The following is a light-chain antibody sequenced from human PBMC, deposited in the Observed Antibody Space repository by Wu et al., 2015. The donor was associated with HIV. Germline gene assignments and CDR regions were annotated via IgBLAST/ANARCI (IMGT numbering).Light chain of an antibody. J-gene: IGKJ4*01. CDR3: QHYNELPLT. CDR2: GAS. V-gene: IGKV3-15*01. Sequence: EIVMTQSPATLSVSPGERATLSCRASQSVNNNLTWYQQRPGQAPRLLIFGASTRATDIPARFSGTGSGTEFTLTITSLQSEDVAVYYCQHYNELPLTFGGGTKVEI. CDR1: QSVNNN.